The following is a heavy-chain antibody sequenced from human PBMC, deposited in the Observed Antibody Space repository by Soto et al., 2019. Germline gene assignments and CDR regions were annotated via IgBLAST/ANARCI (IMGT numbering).Heavy chain of an antibody. Sequence: SETLSLTCTVSGGSIGSYYWNWIRQPPGKGLEWIGYIYYSGSTNYNPSLKSRVTISVDTSKNQFSLELSSVTAADTAVYYCARGWSRVGTSGLDYWGQGTLVTVSS. V-gene: IGHV4-59*01. D-gene: IGHD1-26*01. CDR2: IYYSGST. CDR3: ARGWSRVGTSGLDY. J-gene: IGHJ4*02. CDR1: GGSIGSYY.